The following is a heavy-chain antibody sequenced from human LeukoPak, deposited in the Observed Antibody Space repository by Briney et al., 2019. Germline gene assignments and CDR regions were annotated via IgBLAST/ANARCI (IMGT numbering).Heavy chain of an antibody. D-gene: IGHD2-8*01. J-gene: IGHJ6*03. CDR3: AREGGGVLMVYAISWWGDYYYYYMDV. Sequence: SQTLSLTCAISGDSVSSNSAAWNWIRQSPSRGLEWLGRTYYRSKWYNDYAVSVKSRITINPDTSKNQFSLQLNSVTPEDTAVYYCAREGGGVLMVYAISWWGDYYYYYMDVWGKGTTVTVSS. CDR1: GDSVSSNSAA. CDR2: TYYRSKWYN. V-gene: IGHV6-1*01.